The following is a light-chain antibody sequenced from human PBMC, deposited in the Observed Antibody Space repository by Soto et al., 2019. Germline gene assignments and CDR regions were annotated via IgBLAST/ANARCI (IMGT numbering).Light chain of an antibody. V-gene: IGLV2-14*03. Sequence: QSVVTQPASVSGSPGQSITISCTGTSSDVGGYNYVSWYQQHPDKAPKLLIFDVRSRPSGISSRFSGSKSGNTASLTISGLQAADGADYYCSSYTTSGALVFGGGTKLTVL. CDR2: DVR. J-gene: IGLJ3*02. CDR3: SSYTTSGALV. CDR1: SSDVGGYNY.